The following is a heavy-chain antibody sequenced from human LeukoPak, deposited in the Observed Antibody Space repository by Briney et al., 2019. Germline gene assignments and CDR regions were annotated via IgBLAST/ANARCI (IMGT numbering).Heavy chain of an antibody. J-gene: IGHJ4*02. CDR2: ISYDGSNK. V-gene: IGHV3-30*18. Sequence: GRSLRLSCAASGFTFSSYGMHWVRQAPGKGLEWVAVISYDGSNKYYADSVKGRFTISRDNSKNTLYLQTNSLRAEDTAVYYCAKSEATMIVAPLGYWGQGTLVTVSS. CDR3: AKSEATMIVAPLGY. D-gene: IGHD3-22*01. CDR1: GFTFSSYG.